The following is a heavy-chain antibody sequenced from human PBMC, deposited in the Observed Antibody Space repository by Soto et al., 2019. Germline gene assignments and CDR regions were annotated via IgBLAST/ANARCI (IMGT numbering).Heavy chain of an antibody. Sequence: GGSLRLSCAASGFSFNKYWMSWVRQAPGKGLEWVANIKEDGSEKYYVDSVKGRLTISRDNAKNSLYLQMNSLRAEDTAVYYCARDDFYDSSANDAFDIWGQGTMVTVSS. V-gene: IGHV3-7*01. J-gene: IGHJ3*02. CDR2: IKEDGSEK. D-gene: IGHD3-22*01. CDR3: ARDDFYDSSANDAFDI. CDR1: GFSFNKYW.